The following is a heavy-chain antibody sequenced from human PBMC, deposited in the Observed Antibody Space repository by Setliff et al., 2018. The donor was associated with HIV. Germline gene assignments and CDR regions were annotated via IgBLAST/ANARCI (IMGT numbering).Heavy chain of an antibody. CDR2: IKSKAYGETT. Sequence: GESLKISCAASGFTFSKYWMSWVRQAPGKGLEWVGIIKSKAYGETTEYAASVKGRFTLSRDDSKSIAYLQMNSLKTEDTGVYYCTPPPGTYWGQGTLVTVSS. J-gene: IGHJ4*02. CDR3: TPPPGTY. D-gene: IGHD1-1*01. V-gene: IGHV3-49*04. CDR1: GFTFSKYW.